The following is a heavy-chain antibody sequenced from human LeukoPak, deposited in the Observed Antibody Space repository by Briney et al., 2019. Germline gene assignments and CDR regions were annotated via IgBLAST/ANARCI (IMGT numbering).Heavy chain of an antibody. CDR3: ARVRDGYNDAYDI. D-gene: IGHD5-24*01. CDR2: INPSGGST. Sequence: GASVKVSCKASGYTFTSYYMHWVRQAPGQGLEWMGIINPSGGSTIYAQKFQGRVTMTRDMSTSTVYMELSSLSSEDTAVYYCARVRDGYNDAYDIWGQGTVVTVSS. V-gene: IGHV1-46*01. CDR1: GYTFTSYY. J-gene: IGHJ3*02.